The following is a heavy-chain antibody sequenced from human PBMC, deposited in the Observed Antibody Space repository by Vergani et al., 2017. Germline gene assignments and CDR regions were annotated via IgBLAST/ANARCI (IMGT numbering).Heavy chain of an antibody. CDR2: ISSSGSTI. CDR1: GFTFSSYE. J-gene: IGHJ4*02. CDR3: ARDLLVGATTIDY. V-gene: IGHV3-48*03. D-gene: IGHD1-26*01. Sequence: EVQLLESGGGLVQPGGSLRLSCAASGFTFSSYEMNWVRQAPGKGLEWGSYISSSGSTIYYADSVKGRFTISRDNAKNSLYLQMNSLRAEDTAVYYCARDLLVGATTIDYWGQGTLVTVSS.